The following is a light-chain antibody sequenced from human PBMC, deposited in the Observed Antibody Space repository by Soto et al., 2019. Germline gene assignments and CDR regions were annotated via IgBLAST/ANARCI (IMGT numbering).Light chain of an antibody. CDR1: QSLLHSIGYNY. Sequence: DIVMTQSPLSLPVTPGEPASISCRSSQSLLHSIGYNYLDWYLQKPGQSPQLLIYLGSYRASGVPDRFSGSGSGTDFTLKISRVEAEDVGVYYCMQALQTPWTCGQGTKVDIK. V-gene: IGKV2-28*01. J-gene: IGKJ1*01. CDR2: LGS. CDR3: MQALQTPWT.